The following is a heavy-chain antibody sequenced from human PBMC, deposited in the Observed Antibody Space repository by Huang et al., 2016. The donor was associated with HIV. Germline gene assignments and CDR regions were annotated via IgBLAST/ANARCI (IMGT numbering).Heavy chain of an antibody. CDR2: VRSKAFGGAS. CDR1: GFIFNDFA. J-gene: IGHJ6*03. Sequence: QLVESGGDSVQSGRSLRLSGRGSGFIFNDFAINWFRQSPGKGLEWIGFVRSKAFGGASKSAPSVKDRFTVSRDEAKNVAFLQMDNLQVDDTAIYYCSPSGDDYFYFYMDVWGNGTTVIVS. CDR3: SPSGDDYFYFYMDV. V-gene: IGHV3-49*03. D-gene: IGHD2-21*02.